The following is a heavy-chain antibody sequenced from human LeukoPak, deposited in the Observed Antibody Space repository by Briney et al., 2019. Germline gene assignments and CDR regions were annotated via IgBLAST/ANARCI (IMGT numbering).Heavy chain of an antibody. CDR1: GFTFSSYA. J-gene: IGHJ4*02. CDR2: ISGSGGST. CDR3: ARYLNSGPEDF. Sequence: HTGGSLRLSCAASGFTFSSYAMSWVRQAPGKGLEWVSAISGSGGSTYYADSVKGRFTISRDNSKNTLYLQMNSLRAEDTAVYYCARYLNSGPEDFWGQGTPVTVSS. D-gene: IGHD1-26*01. V-gene: IGHV3-23*01.